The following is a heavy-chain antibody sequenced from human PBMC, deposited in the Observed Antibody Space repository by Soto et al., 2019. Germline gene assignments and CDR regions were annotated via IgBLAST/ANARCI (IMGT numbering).Heavy chain of an antibody. Sequence: EMQLVESGGDLVKPGGSLRLSCTASGFTFINYCMNWVRQPPGKGLEWVSRICGSDNIHYGDSVKGRFTISRDNAKSSLFLQMNSLRANDPARYSCASDMWGQGMDVWGQGTTVTVSS. CDR1: GFTFINYC. J-gene: IGHJ6*02. V-gene: IGHV3-21*01. CDR3: ASDMWGQGMDV. CDR2: ICGSDNI. D-gene: IGHD1-26*01.